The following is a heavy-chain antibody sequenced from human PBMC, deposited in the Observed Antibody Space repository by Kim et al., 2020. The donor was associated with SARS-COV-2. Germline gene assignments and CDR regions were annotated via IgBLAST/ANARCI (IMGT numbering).Heavy chain of an antibody. CDR3: AKLNYYDSSGYFDY. D-gene: IGHD3-22*01. J-gene: IGHJ4*02. Sequence: ADSVKGRFTISRDNSKNTLYLQMNSLRAEDTAVYYCAKLNYYDSSGYFDYWGQGTLVTVSS. V-gene: IGHV3-23*01.